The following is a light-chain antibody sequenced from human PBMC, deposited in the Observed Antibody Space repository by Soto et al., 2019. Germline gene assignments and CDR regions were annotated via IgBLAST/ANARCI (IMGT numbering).Light chain of an antibody. Sequence: AIHLSQSTYSLSASVGDRVTIPCRPCQGISNALAWYQQKPGKAPKPLIYDASSLERGVPSRFSGSGTGTGFNLTITSPHPQAFATYYCHQFNNYPPPITFGQGTQLEN. V-gene: IGKV1D-13*01. CDR2: DAS. CDR3: HQFNNYPPPIT. J-gene: IGKJ5*01. CDR1: QGISNA.